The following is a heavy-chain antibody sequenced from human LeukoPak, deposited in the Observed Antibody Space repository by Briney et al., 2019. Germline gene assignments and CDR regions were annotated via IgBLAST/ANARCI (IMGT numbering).Heavy chain of an antibody. CDR1: GFTFSSYW. CDR3: ARDLSGWELQEY. CDR2: IKQDGSEK. Sequence: GGSLRLSCAASGFTFSSYWMSWVRQVPGKGLEWVANIKQDGSEKYYLDSVKGRFTISRDNAKNSLYLQMNSLRAEDTAVYYCARDLSGWELQEYWGQGTLVTVSS. V-gene: IGHV3-7*01. D-gene: IGHD1-26*01. J-gene: IGHJ4*02.